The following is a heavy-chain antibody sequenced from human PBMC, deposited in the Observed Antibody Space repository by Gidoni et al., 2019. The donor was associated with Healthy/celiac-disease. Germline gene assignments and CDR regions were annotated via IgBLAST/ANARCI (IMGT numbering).Heavy chain of an antibody. D-gene: IGHD3-10*01. J-gene: IGHJ6*02. V-gene: IGHV3-7*01. CDR1: GFTFGSYW. Sequence: EVQLVESGGGLVQPGGSLSLSCAASGFTFGSYWMSWVRQAPGKGLEWVANIKQDGSEKYYVDSVKGRFTISRDNAKNSLYLQMNSLRAEDTAVYYCARCGVQGVIINYYGMDVWGQGTTVTVSS. CDR2: IKQDGSEK. CDR3: ARCGVQGVIINYYGMDV.